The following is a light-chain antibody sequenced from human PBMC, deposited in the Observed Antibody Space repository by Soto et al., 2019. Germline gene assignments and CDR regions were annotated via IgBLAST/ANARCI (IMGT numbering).Light chain of an antibody. CDR2: GAS. CDR3: QQYDDWPPWT. V-gene: IGKV3-15*01. CDR1: QSVHSR. J-gene: IGKJ1*01. Sequence: EIVMTQSPAALSVSPGDAATLSCRASQSVHSRLAWYHQKPGQAPRLLIYGASTRASGIPARFRGSGSGTEFTLTISSLQSEDFAVYYCQQYDDWPPWTFGPGTKVEIK.